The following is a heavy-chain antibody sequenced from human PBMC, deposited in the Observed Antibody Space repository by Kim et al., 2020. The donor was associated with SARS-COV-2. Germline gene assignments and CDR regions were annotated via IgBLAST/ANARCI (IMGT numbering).Heavy chain of an antibody. V-gene: IGHV3-74*01. D-gene: IGHD1-1*01. CDR3: VKGGNYIYNLMDV. Sequence: YADSVWGRFTMSRDNGKHMVYLEMSRLGAEDTAVYFCVKGGNYIYNLMDVWGQGTTVTVSS. J-gene: IGHJ6*02.